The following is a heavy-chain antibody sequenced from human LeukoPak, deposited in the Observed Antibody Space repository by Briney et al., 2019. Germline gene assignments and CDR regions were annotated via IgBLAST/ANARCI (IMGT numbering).Heavy chain of an antibody. Sequence: SQTLSLTCAISGDSVSRNSAAWNRIRQSPSRGLEWLGRTYYKSKWYNDYAVSVKSRITINPDTSKNQFSLQLKSVTPEDTAVYYCARAPIVGATHIDYWGQGTLVTVSS. CDR3: ARAPIVGATHIDY. CDR2: TYYKSKWYN. V-gene: IGHV6-1*01. CDR1: GDSVSRNSAA. J-gene: IGHJ4*02. D-gene: IGHD1-26*01.